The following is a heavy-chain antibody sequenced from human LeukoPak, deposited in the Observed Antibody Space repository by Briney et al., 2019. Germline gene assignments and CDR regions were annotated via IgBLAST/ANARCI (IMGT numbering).Heavy chain of an antibody. CDR1: GFTFSSYS. CDR3: ARGYSGLYRLIDY. Sequence: GGSLRLSCAVSGFTFSSYSMNWVRQAPGRGLEWVSCISSSSGYIYYADSVKGRFTISRDNAKNSLYLQMNSLRAEDTAVYYCARGYSGLYRLIDYWGQGTLVTVSS. J-gene: IGHJ4*02. D-gene: IGHD5-12*01. CDR2: ISSSSGYI. V-gene: IGHV3-21*01.